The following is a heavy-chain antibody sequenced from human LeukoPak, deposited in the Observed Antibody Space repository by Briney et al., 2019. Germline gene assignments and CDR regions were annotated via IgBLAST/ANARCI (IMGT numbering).Heavy chain of an antibody. J-gene: IGHJ5*02. D-gene: IGHD3-16*01. Sequence: SETLSLTCTVSGGPISSYYWSWIRQPAGKGLEWIGRIYTSGSTNYNPSLKSRVTMSVDTSKNQFSLKLSSVTAADTAMYYCARGGTMGNANWFDPRGQGTLVTVSS. V-gene: IGHV4-4*07. CDR3: ARGGTMGNANWFDP. CDR2: IYTSGST. CDR1: GGPISSYY.